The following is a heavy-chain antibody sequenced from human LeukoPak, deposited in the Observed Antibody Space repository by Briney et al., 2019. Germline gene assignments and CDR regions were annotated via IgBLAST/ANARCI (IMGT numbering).Heavy chain of an antibody. Sequence: PSETLSLTCTVSGGSISSYYWSWIRQPPGKGLAWIGYIYYSGSTNYNPSLKRRVTISVDTSKNQFSLKLSSVTAADTAVYYCARAQFVEYYFDYWGQGTLVTVSS. CDR3: ARAQFVEYYFDY. CDR2: IYYSGST. V-gene: IGHV4-59*01. J-gene: IGHJ4*02. D-gene: IGHD2/OR15-2a*01. CDR1: GGSISSYY.